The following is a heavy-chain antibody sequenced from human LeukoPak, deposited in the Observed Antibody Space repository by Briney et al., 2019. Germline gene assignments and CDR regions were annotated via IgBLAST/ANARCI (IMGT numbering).Heavy chain of an antibody. Sequence: PSETLSLTCTVSGGSVSSGSYYWSWIRQPPGKGLEWIGYIYYSGSTNYNPSLKSRVTISVDTSKNQSSLKLSSVTAADTAVYYCARGADDSSGYVDYWGQGTLVTVSS. V-gene: IGHV4-61*01. CDR2: IYYSGST. D-gene: IGHD3-22*01. CDR1: GGSVSSGSYY. J-gene: IGHJ4*02. CDR3: ARGADDSSGYVDY.